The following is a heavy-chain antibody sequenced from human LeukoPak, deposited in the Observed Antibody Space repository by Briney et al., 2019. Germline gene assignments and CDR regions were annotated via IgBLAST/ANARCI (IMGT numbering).Heavy chain of an antibody. CDR2: ISSSSSYI. CDR1: GFTFSSYS. D-gene: IGHD5-12*01. CDR3: ARGYSGYDYPLYYYYYMDV. J-gene: IGHJ6*03. Sequence: PGGSLRLSCAASGFTFSSYSMNWFRQAPGKGLEWVSSISSSSSYIYYADSVKGRFTISRDNAKNSLYLQMNSLRAEDTAVYYCARGYSGYDYPLYYYYYMDVWGKGTTVTVSS. V-gene: IGHV3-21*01.